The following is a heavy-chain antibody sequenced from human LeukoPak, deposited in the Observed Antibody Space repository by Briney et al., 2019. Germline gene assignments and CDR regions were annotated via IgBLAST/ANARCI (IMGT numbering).Heavy chain of an antibody. CDR2: ISYSGSP. CDR1: GGSISNYY. CDR3: ARERSTVRGVSWFDP. V-gene: IGHV4-59*01. Sequence: SETLSLTCTVSGGSISNYYWSWIRQPPGKGLEWIGYISYSGSPNYNPSLKSRVTISVDTSKNQFSLKLSSVTAADTAVYFCARERSTVRGVSWFDPWGQGTLVTVSS. D-gene: IGHD3-10*01. J-gene: IGHJ5*02.